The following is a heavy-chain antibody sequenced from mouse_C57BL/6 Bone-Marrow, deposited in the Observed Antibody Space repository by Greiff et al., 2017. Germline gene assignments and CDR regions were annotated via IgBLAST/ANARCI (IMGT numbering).Heavy chain of an antibody. J-gene: IGHJ4*01. D-gene: IGHD1-1*01. Sequence: VQLQQSGPELVKPGASVKIPCKASGYTFTDYNMDWVKQSHGKSLEWIGDINPNNGGTIYNQKFKGKATLTVDQSSSTAYMELRSLTSEDTAVYYGARDPYYGSSPYYAMDYWGQGTSVTVSS. V-gene: IGHV1-18*01. CDR1: GYTFTDYN. CDR3: ARDPYYGSSPYYAMDY. CDR2: INPNNGGT.